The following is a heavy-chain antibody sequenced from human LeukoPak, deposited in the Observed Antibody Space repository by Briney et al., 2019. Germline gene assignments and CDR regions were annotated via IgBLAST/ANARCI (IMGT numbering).Heavy chain of an antibody. V-gene: IGHV3-23*03. CDR2: IYGGGNI. CDR3: ARTTYYDILTGYYFDY. CDR1: GFTFSSFA. Sequence: GGSLRLSCAASGFTFSSFAINWVRQAPGKGLEWVSVIYGGGNIYYADSVKGRFTISRDNSKNTLYLQMNSLRAEDTAVYYCARTTYYDILTGYYFDYWGQGTLVTVSS. D-gene: IGHD3-9*01. J-gene: IGHJ4*02.